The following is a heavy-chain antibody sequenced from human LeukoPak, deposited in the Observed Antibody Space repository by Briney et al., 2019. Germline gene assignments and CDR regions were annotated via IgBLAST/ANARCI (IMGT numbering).Heavy chain of an antibody. CDR2: IYYSGTT. V-gene: IGHV4-59*08. D-gene: IGHD1-26*01. CDR3: ARHGGSHFLY. J-gene: IGHJ4*02. CDR1: GGSISSYY. Sequence: SETLSLTCTVSGGSISSYYWSWIRQPPGKGLEWIGYIYYSGTTKYNPSLKSRVTISVDTSKNQFSLKLSSVTAADTVVYYCARHGGSHFLYWGQGILVTVSS.